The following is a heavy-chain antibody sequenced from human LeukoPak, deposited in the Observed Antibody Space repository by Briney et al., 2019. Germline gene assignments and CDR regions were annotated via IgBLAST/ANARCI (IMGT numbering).Heavy chain of an antibody. D-gene: IGHD6-13*01. J-gene: IGHJ2*01. CDR2: IYYSGST. CDR3: ASLPEGYSSSWALRDWYFDL. Sequence: PSETLSLTCTVSGGSISSSSYYWGWIRQPPGKGLEWIGSIYYSGSTYYNPSLKSRVTISVGTSKNQFSLKLSSVTAADTAVYYCASLPEGYSSSWALRDWYFDLWGRGTLVTVYS. CDR1: GGSISSSSYY. V-gene: IGHV4-39*07.